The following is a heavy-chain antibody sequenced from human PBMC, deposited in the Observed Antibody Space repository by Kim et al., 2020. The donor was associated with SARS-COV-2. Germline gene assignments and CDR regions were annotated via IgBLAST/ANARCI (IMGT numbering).Heavy chain of an antibody. CDR1: GYTFTSYG. V-gene: IGHV1-18*01. CDR2: ISAYNGNT. CDR3: ARESARMWLQLFKSGYDYDDYDGMDV. Sequence: ASVKVSCKASGYTFTSYGISWVRQAPGQGLEWMGWISAYNGNTNYAQKLQGRVTMTTDTSTSTAYMELRSLRSDDTAVYYCARESARMWLQLFKSGYDYDDYDGMDVWGQGTTVTVSS. J-gene: IGHJ6*02. D-gene: IGHD5-12*01.